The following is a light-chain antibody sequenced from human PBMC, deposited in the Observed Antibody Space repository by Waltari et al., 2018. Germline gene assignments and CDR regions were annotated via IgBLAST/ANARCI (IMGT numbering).Light chain of an antibody. CDR2: EVR. Sequence: QSALTQPASASGSPGQSITISCTGTSSDVGGYNYVSWYQHYPGKAPQLMIYEVRYRPSGIANRFSGSKSGNTATLTISGLQAEDEADYYCSSYTSTKTGVFGTGTKVTVL. J-gene: IGLJ1*01. CDR3: SSYTSTKTGV. CDR1: SSDVGGYNY. V-gene: IGLV2-14*01.